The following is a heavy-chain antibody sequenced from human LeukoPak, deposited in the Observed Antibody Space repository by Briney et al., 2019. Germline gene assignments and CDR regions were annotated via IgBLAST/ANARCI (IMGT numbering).Heavy chain of an antibody. V-gene: IGHV4-59*11. Sequence: PSETLSLTCTVSGGSISSLYWSWIRQPPGKGLEYIGYIYSSGSTNYNPSLKSRVTISLDTSKNQFSLKLNSVTATDTAVYFCARDPGNYFDYWGQGTLVTVSS. CDR3: ARDPGNYFDY. D-gene: IGHD3-10*01. J-gene: IGHJ4*02. CDR2: IYSSGST. CDR1: GGSISSLY.